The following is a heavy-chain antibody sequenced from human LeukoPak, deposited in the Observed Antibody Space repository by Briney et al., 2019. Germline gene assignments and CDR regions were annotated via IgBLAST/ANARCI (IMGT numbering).Heavy chain of an antibody. Sequence: GGSLRLSCAASGFTVSSNYMSWVRQAPGKGLEWISIIYSGGNIYYADSVKGRFTISRDNSKNTLYLQMNSLRAEDTAVYYCARGSGYFLDFDYWGQGTLVTVSS. V-gene: IGHV3-53*03. CDR1: GFTVSSNY. D-gene: IGHD3-22*01. J-gene: IGHJ4*02. CDR3: ARGSGYFLDFDY. CDR2: IYSGGNI.